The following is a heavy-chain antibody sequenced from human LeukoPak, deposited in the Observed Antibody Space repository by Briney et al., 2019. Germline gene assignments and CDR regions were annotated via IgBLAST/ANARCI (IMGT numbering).Heavy chain of an antibody. CDR2: IIPIFGTA. CDR3: ARMYYDFWSGYFGLDDAFGI. D-gene: IGHD3-3*01. CDR1: GGTFSSYA. J-gene: IGHJ3*02. Sequence: SVKVPCKASGGTFSSYAISWVRQAPGQGLEWMGGIIPIFGTANYAQKFQGRVTIAADESTSTAYMELSSLRSEDTAVYYCARMYYDFWSGYFGLDDAFGIWGQGTMVTVSS. V-gene: IGHV1-69*01.